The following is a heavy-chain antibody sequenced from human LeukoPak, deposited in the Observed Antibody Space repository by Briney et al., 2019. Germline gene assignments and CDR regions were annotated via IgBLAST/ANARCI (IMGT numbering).Heavy chain of an antibody. CDR2: IYHSGTT. J-gene: IGHJ5*02. V-gene: IGHV4-4*02. Sequence: PSETLSLTCAVSGGSISSSNWWIWVRQPPGKGLEWIGEIYHSGTTNYNPSLKSRVTISVDTSKNQFSLKLTSVTAADTAVYYCAREGLNMVRGVIPKEAWGWFDPWGQGTLVTVSS. D-gene: IGHD3-10*01. CDR1: GGSISSSNW. CDR3: AREGLNMVRGVIPKEAWGWFDP.